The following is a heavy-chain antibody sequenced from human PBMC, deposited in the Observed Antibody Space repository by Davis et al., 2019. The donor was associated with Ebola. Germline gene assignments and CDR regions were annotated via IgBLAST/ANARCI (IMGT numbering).Heavy chain of an antibody. Sequence: GESLKISCASSGFTFSSYAMHWVRQAPGKGLEWVAVIWYDGSNKYYADSVKGRFTISRDNSKNTLYLQMNSLRAEDTAVYYCAKDRSVATMHDAFDIWGQGTMVTVSS. D-gene: IGHD5-12*01. J-gene: IGHJ3*02. CDR2: IWYDGSNK. CDR3: AKDRSVATMHDAFDI. V-gene: IGHV3-33*06. CDR1: GFTFSSYA.